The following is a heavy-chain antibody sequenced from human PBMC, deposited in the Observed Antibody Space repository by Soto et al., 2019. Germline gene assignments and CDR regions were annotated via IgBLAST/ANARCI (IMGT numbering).Heavy chain of an antibody. Sequence: QVQLQESGPGLVKPSQTLFLTCTVSGGSISSGGYYWSWIRQHPGKGLEWIGYIYYSGSTYYNQSLKCRVTISVDTSKNQFPLRLSSVTAAAAAEYYCARLYPGTMVTKRDYYYYGMDVWGQGTTVTVSS. CDR1: GGSISSGGYY. J-gene: IGHJ6*02. D-gene: IGHD4-17*01. CDR3: ARLYPGTMVTKRDYYYYGMDV. CDR2: IYYSGST. V-gene: IGHV4-31*03.